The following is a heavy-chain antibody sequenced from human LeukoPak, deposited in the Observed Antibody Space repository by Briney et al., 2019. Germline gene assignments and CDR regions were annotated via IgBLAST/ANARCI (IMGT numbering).Heavy chain of an antibody. Sequence: SETLSLTCTVSGGSISSSSYYWGWIRQPPGKGLEWIGSIYYSGSTYYNPSLKSRVTISVDTSKNQFSLKLSSVTAADTAVYYCAGTTTRTGSYLYWGQGTLVTVSS. D-gene: IGHD1-26*01. CDR2: IYYSGST. CDR3: AGTTTRTGSYLY. J-gene: IGHJ4*02. CDR1: GGSISSSSYY. V-gene: IGHV4-39*01.